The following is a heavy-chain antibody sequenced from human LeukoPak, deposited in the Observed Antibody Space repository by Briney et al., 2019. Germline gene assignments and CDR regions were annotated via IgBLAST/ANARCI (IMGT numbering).Heavy chain of an antibody. J-gene: IGHJ5*02. CDR1: GGSISSYY. CDR3: ARDLGEFLFDP. D-gene: IGHD3-16*01. V-gene: IGHV4-59*01. Sequence: SETLSLTCTVSGGSISSYYWSWIRQPPGKGLEWIGYIYYSGSTNYNPSLKSRVTISVDTSKNQFSLKLSSVTAAGTAVYYCARDLGEFLFDPWGQGTLVTVSS. CDR2: IYYSGST.